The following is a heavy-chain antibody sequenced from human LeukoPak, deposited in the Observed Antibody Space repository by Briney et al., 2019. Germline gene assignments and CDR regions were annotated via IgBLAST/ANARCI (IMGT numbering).Heavy chain of an antibody. Sequence: PSETLSLTCTVSGDSISNYYWSWIRQPPGKGLEWIGYIYTSGSTSYNPSLKSRLTISVDTSKNQFSLKLSSVTAADTAVYYCARGLVSGERRLAARVYYYYYMDVWGKGTTVTVSS. J-gene: IGHJ6*03. V-gene: IGHV4-4*09. CDR3: ARGLVSGERRLAARVYYYYYMDV. CDR2: IYTSGST. D-gene: IGHD6-6*01. CDR1: GDSISNYY.